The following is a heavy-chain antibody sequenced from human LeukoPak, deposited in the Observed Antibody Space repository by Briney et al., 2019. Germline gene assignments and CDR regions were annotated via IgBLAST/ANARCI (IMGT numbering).Heavy chain of an antibody. CDR2: ISGSGDGT. V-gene: IGHV3-23*01. CDR1: GFTFSNYG. D-gene: IGHD2-2*01. Sequence: GGSLRLSCAASGFTFSNYGMSWVRQAPGKGLEWVSAISGSGDGTYYADSVKGRFTISRDNSMNTLYMQMNSLRPEDTAIYYCARILVVHTIPTSFDYWGQGTLVTVSS. CDR3: ARILVVHTIPTSFDY. J-gene: IGHJ4*02.